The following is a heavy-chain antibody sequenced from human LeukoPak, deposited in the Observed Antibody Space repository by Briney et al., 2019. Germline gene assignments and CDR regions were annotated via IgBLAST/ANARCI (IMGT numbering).Heavy chain of an antibody. J-gene: IGHJ4*02. CDR3: AKTLTGGSSFGY. CDR2: ISGSRT. Sequence: GGSLRLSCAASGFTFSSYAMSWVRQAPGKELEWVSCISGSRTYYADSVKGRFTISRDNSRNTLYLQMNSLRAEDTAIYYCAKTLTGGSSFGYWGQGTLVTVSS. D-gene: IGHD7-27*01. V-gene: IGHV3-23*01. CDR1: GFTFSSYA.